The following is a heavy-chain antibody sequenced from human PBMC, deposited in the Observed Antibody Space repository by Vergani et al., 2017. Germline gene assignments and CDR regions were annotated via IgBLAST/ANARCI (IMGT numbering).Heavy chain of an antibody. J-gene: IGHJ4*02. D-gene: IGHD5-24*01. V-gene: IGHV3-23*01. CDR1: GFTFSSHA. CDR2: IKNNGDST. CDR3: GRGSDNYN. Sequence: EVQLLQSEGAVVQPGGSLRLSCVASGFTFSSHALSWVRQGHGQGLEWVSSIKNNGDSTHYADSVKGRVTISRDNSKNTLYLQMNSLRVEDTAGYYCGRGSDNYNWGQGTLVTVSS.